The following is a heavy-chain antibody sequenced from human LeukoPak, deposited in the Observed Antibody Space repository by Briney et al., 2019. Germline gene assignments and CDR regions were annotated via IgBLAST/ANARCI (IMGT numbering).Heavy chain of an antibody. CDR3: AKQQRAAVADDLDY. Sequence: GGSLRLSCAASGFTFSSYVMSWVSQALGKGLXXXXAISGSGGSTYYADSVKGRFTISRDNSRNTLYLQMNSLRAEDTAVYYCAKQQRAAVADDLDYWGQGPLVTVSS. CDR1: GFTFSSYV. J-gene: IGHJ4*02. V-gene: IGHV3-23*01. CDR2: ISGSGGST. D-gene: IGHD6-19*01.